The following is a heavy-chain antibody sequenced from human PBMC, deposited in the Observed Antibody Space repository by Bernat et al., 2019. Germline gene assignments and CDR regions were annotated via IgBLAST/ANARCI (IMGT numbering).Heavy chain of an antibody. V-gene: IGHV1-69*01. CDR1: GGTFSSYA. J-gene: IGHJ4*02. Sequence: QVQLVQSGAEVKKPGSSVKVSCKASGGTFSSYAISWVRQAPGQGLEWMGGIIPIFGTANYAQKFQGRVTITADESTSTAYMELSSLRAEDTAVYYCASFDDPDCANGVCSDYWGQGTLVTVSS. D-gene: IGHD2-8*01. CDR2: IIPIFGTA. CDR3: ASFDDPDCANGVCSDY.